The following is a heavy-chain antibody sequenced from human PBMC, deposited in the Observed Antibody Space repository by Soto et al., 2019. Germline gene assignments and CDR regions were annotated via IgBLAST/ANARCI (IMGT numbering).Heavy chain of an antibody. Sequence: VQLVESGGGLVQPGGSLRLSCAAAGYTFADYYMDWVRQVPGKGLEWVGRTRNRANSYAPEYAPSVKGRFTISRDESKDSMYLQMNSLKIEDTAVYYCARDTGGSYDYWGQGALVTVSS. V-gene: IGHV3-72*01. CDR2: TRNRANSYAP. CDR3: ARDTGGSYDY. J-gene: IGHJ4*02. CDR1: GYTFADYY. D-gene: IGHD1-26*01.